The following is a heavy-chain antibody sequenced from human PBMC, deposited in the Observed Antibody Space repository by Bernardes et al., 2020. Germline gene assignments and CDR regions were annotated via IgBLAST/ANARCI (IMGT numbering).Heavy chain of an antibody. CDR3: SRVATGHAEYFQD. J-gene: IGHJ1*01. D-gene: IGHD6-13*01. Sequence: SETLSLTCTVSGGSISSYYWSWIRQPPGKGLEWIGYIYYSGSTNYNPSLKSRVTISVDTSKNQFSLKLSSVTAADTAVYYCSRVATGHAEYFQDWGQRTLVTVSS. CDR2: IYYSGST. CDR1: GGSISSYY. V-gene: IGHV4-59*01.